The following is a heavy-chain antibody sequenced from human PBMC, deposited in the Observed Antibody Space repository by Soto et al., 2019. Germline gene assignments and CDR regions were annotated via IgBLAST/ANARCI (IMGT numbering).Heavy chain of an antibody. Sequence: SETLSLTCTVSGGSISSYYWSWIRQPPGKGLEWIGYIYYSGSTNYNPSLKSRVTISVDTSKNQFSLKLSSVTAADTAVYYCARAVYSNHPTSYYYYYYYMDVWGKGTTVTVSS. V-gene: IGHV4-59*01. J-gene: IGHJ6*03. CDR2: IYYSGST. CDR3: ARAVYSNHPTSYYYYYYYMDV. CDR1: GGSISSYY. D-gene: IGHD4-4*01.